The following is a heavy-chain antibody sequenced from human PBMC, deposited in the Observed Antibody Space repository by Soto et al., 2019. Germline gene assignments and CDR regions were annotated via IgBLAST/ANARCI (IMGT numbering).Heavy chain of an antibody. D-gene: IGHD1-26*01. Sequence: GPEMKKPGASVKVSCKASGYTFSNSAISWVRQAPGQGLEWMGWISAYNGNKNYAQNVQGRVTMTTDTSTSTAYMELRSLRSDDTAVYYCARDVLGVGATPPFDSWGQGTLVIVFS. CDR1: GYTFSNSA. CDR2: ISAYNGNK. J-gene: IGHJ4*02. CDR3: ARDVLGVGATPPFDS. V-gene: IGHV1-18*01.